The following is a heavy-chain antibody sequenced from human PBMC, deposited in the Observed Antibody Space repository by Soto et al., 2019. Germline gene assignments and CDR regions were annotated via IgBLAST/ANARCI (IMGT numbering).Heavy chain of an antibody. CDR2: INVSNGDT. V-gene: IGHV1-3*01. J-gene: IGHJ4*02. Sequence: QVQLVQSGAEVKKPGASVKVSCKASGYTSTAYPMHWVRQAPGQRLEWMCWINVSNGDTGYSQKFQGRVTVTRDTSASTVYMELSSLTSEDTAVYSCARKDYYGAGIYYFDHWGQGTLVTVSS. CDR3: ARKDYYGAGIYYFDH. D-gene: IGHD3-10*01. CDR1: GYTSTAYP.